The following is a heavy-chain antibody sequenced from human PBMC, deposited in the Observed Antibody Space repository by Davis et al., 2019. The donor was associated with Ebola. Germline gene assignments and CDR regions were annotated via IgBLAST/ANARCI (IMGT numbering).Heavy chain of an antibody. J-gene: IGHJ4*02. Sequence: PGGSLRLSCTGSGLTFSDSDMSWVRQAPGKGLEWVSAISGSGDSTNYADSVKGRFTISRDNSKTTVFLQMNSLRADDTAVYFCATSPEYDNWGQGTLVTVSS. CDR3: ATSPEYDN. V-gene: IGHV3-23*01. CDR1: GLTFSDSD. D-gene: IGHD1-14*01. CDR2: ISGSGDST.